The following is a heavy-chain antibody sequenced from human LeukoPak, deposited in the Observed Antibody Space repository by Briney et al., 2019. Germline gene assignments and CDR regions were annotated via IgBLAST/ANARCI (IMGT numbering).Heavy chain of an antibody. V-gene: IGHV1-8*01. Sequence: GASVKVSCKAPGYTFTSYDINWVRQATGQGLEWMGWMNPNSGNTGYAQKFQGRVTMTRNTSISTAYMELSSLRSEDTAVYYCARFYPYYYDSSGYPDYWGQGTLVTVSS. D-gene: IGHD3-22*01. CDR2: MNPNSGNT. CDR1: GYTFTSYD. CDR3: ARFYPYYYDSSGYPDY. J-gene: IGHJ4*02.